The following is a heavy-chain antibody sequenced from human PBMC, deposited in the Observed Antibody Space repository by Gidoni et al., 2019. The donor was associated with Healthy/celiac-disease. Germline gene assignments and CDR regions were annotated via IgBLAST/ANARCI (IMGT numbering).Heavy chain of an antibody. CDR1: GGSFSGYY. CDR2: INHSGST. V-gene: IGHV4-34*01. CDR3: ARGGRTFSGSTYYYYYYMDV. D-gene: IGHD1-26*01. Sequence: QVQLQQWGAGLLKPSETLSLTCAVDGGSFSGYYWSWLRQPPGKGREWIGEINHSGSTNYNPSLKSRVTISVDTSKNQFSLKLSSVTAADTAVYYCARGGRTFSGSTYYYYYYMDVWGKGTTVTVSS. J-gene: IGHJ6*03.